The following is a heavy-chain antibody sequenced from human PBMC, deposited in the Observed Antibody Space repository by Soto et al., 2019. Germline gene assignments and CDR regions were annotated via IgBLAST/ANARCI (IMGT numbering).Heavy chain of an antibody. CDR3: ERRAPAAPNWFDP. CDR1: GGSISSGTW. CDR2: IYHSGSP. J-gene: IGHJ5*02. Sequence: SETLSLTCAVSGGSISSGTWWSWVRQPPGRGLEWIGEIYHSGSPNYNPSLKSRVTMSVDKSKNLFSLRLSSVTAADSALYYCERRAPAAPNWFDPWGQGTLVTVSS. D-gene: IGHD2-2*01. V-gene: IGHV4-4*02.